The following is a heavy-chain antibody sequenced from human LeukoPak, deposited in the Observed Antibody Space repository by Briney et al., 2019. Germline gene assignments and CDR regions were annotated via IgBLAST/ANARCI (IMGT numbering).Heavy chain of an antibody. J-gene: IGHJ6*04. CDR1: GYTFTSYY. CDR2: INPSGGST. D-gene: IGHD4-17*01. Sequence: ASVKVSCKASGYTFTSYYMHWVRQAPGQGLEWMGIINPSGGSTSYAQKFQGRVTMTRDTSISTAYMELSRLRSDDTAVYYCASEPRRRATVTTLGVWGKGTTVTVSS. CDR3: ASEPRRRATVTTLGV. V-gene: IGHV1-46*01.